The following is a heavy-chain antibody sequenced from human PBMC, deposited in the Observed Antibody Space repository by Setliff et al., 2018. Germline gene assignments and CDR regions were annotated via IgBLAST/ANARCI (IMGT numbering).Heavy chain of an antibody. Sequence: PGESLRLSCATSGFTFSDYYMSWIRQTPGKGLEWVAYISSSGSLIYYPDSVKGRFTISRDNAKKSVDLQMNSLRAEDTALYYCVRGNFYYFDRTGRGPNWFDPWGQGTLVTVSS. CDR1: GFTFSDYY. D-gene: IGHD3-22*01. J-gene: IGHJ5*02. V-gene: IGHV3-11*04. CDR2: ISSSGSLI. CDR3: VRGNFYYFDRTGRGPNWFDP.